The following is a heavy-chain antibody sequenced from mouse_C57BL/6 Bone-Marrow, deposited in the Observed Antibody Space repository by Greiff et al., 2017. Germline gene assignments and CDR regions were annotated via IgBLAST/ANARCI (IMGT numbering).Heavy chain of an antibody. J-gene: IGHJ3*01. D-gene: IGHD2-2*01. Sequence: QVQLKQPGAELVMPGASVKLSCKASGYTFTSYWMHWVKQRPGQGLEWIGEIDPSDSYTNYNPKFKGKSTLTVDTSSSTAYLQLSSLTSEDSAIYYCARGTLGYEGFAYWGQGTLVTVSA. CDR3: ARGTLGYEGFAY. V-gene: IGHV1-69*01. CDR2: IDPSDSYT. CDR1: GYTFTSYW.